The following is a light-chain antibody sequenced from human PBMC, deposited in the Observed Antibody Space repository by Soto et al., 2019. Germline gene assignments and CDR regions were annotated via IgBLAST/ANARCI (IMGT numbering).Light chain of an antibody. CDR1: SSDIGSYNL. CDR2: EGS. V-gene: IGLV2-23*03. Sequence: QSALTQPASVSGSPGQSITISCTGTSSDIGSYNLVSWYQQHPGKAPKLMIYEGSKRPSGVSSRFSGSKSGNTASLTISGLQADDEGDYYCCSYAGSNNFDVFGGGTKLTVL. J-gene: IGLJ2*01. CDR3: CSYAGSNNFDV.